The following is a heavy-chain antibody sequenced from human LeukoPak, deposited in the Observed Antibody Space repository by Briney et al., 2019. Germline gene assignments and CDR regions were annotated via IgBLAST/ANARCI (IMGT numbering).Heavy chain of an antibody. CDR1: GGSISSSSYY. D-gene: IGHD3-22*01. Sequence: SETLSLTCTVSGGSISSSSYYWGWIRQPPGKGLEWIGSIYYSGSTYYNPSLKSRVTISLDTSRNQFSLKLSSVTAADTAVYYCARGPYYYDSSGYGKNWFDPWGQGTLVTVSS. CDR3: ARGPYYYDSSGYGKNWFDP. J-gene: IGHJ5*02. V-gene: IGHV4-39*07. CDR2: IYYSGST.